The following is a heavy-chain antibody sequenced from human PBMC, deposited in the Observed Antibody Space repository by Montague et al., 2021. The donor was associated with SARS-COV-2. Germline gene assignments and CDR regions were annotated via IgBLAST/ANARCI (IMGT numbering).Heavy chain of an antibody. J-gene: IGHJ4*02. CDR2: IYYSGNN. V-gene: IGHV4-39*07. CDR3: ARSESPSYSSSPFDY. CDR1: VGSIIINSYY. D-gene: IGHD6-13*01. Sequence: SETLSLTCTVSVGSIIINSYYWCEIHQPQGQWLEWIVCIYYSGNNYYHPSLKSRVTISVDTSKNQFSPKLISGTAADTDVYYCARSESPSYSSSPFDYWGQGTLVTVYS.